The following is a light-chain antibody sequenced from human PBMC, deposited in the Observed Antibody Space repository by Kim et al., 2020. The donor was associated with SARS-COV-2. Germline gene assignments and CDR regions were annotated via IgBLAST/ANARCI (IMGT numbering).Light chain of an antibody. J-gene: IGLJ3*02. CDR3: QSYDSSNHWV. Sequence: NFMLTQPHSVSESPGKTVTISCTRSSGSIASNYVQWYQQRPGSAPTTVIYEDNQRPSGVPDRFSGSIDSSSNSASLTISGLKTEDEADYYCQSYDSSNHWVIGGGTKLTVL. CDR1: SGSIASNY. CDR2: EDN. V-gene: IGLV6-57*04.